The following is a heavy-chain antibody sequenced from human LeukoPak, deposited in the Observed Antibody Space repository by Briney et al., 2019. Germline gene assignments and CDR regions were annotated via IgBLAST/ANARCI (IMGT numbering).Heavy chain of an antibody. Sequence: SVKVSCKASGGTFSSYAISWVRQAPGQGLEWMGGIIPIFGTANYAQKFQGRVTITADESTSTAYMELSSLRSEDTAVYYCAREGNDYVWGSYRKFDYWGQGTLVTVSS. J-gene: IGHJ4*02. D-gene: IGHD3-16*02. CDR3: AREGNDYVWGSYRKFDY. V-gene: IGHV1-69*13. CDR2: IIPIFGTA. CDR1: GGTFSSYA.